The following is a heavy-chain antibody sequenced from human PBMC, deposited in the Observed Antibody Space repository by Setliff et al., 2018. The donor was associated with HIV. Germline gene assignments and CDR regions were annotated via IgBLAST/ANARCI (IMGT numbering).Heavy chain of an antibody. Sequence: GASVKVSCKASGYSFARYGLSWVRQAPGQGLEWMGWISGFNGNTKYAQSFQDRVAMTTETATSTAYMEMRSLRSDDTAVYFCARVPYRSAWFSGGHDASDIWGQGTMVTVSS. V-gene: IGHV1-18*01. CDR1: GYSFARYG. D-gene: IGHD6-19*01. J-gene: IGHJ3*02. CDR3: ARVPYRSAWFSGGHDASDI. CDR2: ISGFNGNT.